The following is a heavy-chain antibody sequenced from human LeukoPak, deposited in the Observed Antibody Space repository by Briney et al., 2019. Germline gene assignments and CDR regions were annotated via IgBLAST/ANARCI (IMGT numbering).Heavy chain of an antibody. CDR3: ARDGDGSGSYLEA. V-gene: IGHV3-48*02. CDR1: GFTFSSYS. J-gene: IGHJ4*02. D-gene: IGHD3-10*01. CDR2: ISGSSSTI. Sequence: GGSLRLSCAASGFTFSSYSMNWVRQAPGKGLEWVSFISGSSSTIHYADYVKGRFTISRDNAKNSLYLQMDSLRDEDTAVYYCARDGDGSGSYLEARGQGTLVTVSS.